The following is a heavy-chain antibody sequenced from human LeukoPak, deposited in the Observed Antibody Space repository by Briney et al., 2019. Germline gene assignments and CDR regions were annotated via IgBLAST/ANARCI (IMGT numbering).Heavy chain of an antibody. V-gene: IGHV3-23*01. J-gene: IGHJ5*02. CDR3: ANDFDH. CDR2: ISGSDDNT. Sequence: GESLRLSCAASGFTFNNYAMSWVRQAPGKGLEWVSTISGSDDNTYYADSVKGRFTISRDISKNTLYLQMNSLRADDTAVYYCANDFDHWGQGTLVTVSS. CDR1: GFTFNNYA.